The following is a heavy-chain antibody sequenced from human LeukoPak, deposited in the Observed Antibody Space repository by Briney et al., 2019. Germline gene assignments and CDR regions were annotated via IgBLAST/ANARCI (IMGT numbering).Heavy chain of an antibody. CDR1: GYTFTSYG. D-gene: IGHD3-16*01. J-gene: IGHJ4*02. Sequence: GASVKVSCKPSGYTFTSYGISWVRQAPGQGLEWMGWTSAYNGNTNYAQKLQGRVTMTTDTSTSTAYMELRSLRSDDTAVYYCARDLIDVYTPPGGSGPGTDYWGQGTLVTVSS. CDR3: ARDLIDVYTPPGGSGPGTDY. CDR2: TSAYNGNT. V-gene: IGHV1-18*01.